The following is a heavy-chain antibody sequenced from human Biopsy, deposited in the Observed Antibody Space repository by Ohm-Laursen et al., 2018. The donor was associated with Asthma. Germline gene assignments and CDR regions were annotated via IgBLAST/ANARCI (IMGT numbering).Heavy chain of an antibody. D-gene: IGHD3-9*01. V-gene: IGHV1-3*01. Sequence: ASVKASCKASGYTFINYAIHWVRQAPGHSLEWMGWINAANVNTKYSQKFQGRLTISRDTSASTAYMDLSSLRSEDTAVYYCARTYFDFLTGQVHDAFAMWGQGTMVTVSS. J-gene: IGHJ3*02. CDR1: GYTFINYA. CDR3: ARTYFDFLTGQVHDAFAM. CDR2: INAANVNT.